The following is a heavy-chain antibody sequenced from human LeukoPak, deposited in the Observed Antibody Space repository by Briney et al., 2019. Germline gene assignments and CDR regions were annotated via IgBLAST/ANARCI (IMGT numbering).Heavy chain of an antibody. V-gene: IGHV3-30*03. Sequence: GGSLRLSCAASGFTYSNFAIHWVRQAPGKGLEWVAVILYDGRNKYYGDSVEGRFTISRDNAKNSLYLQMNSLRAEDTAVYYCARAGLWSGYSFDYWGQGTLVTVSS. J-gene: IGHJ4*02. CDR3: ARAGLWSGYSFDY. D-gene: IGHD3-3*01. CDR2: ILYDGRNK. CDR1: GFTYSNFA.